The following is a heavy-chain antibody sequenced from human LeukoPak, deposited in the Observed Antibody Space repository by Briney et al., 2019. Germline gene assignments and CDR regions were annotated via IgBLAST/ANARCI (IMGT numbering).Heavy chain of an antibody. CDR1: GGSISSHY. CDR3: ARAKRRDVAVDY. J-gene: IGHJ4*02. CDR2: IYYSGST. Sequence: PSETLSLTCTVSGGSISSHYWSWIRQPPGKGLEWIGYIYYSGSTNYNPSLKSRVTISVDTSKNQFSLKLSSVTAADTAVYYCARAKRRDVAVDYWGQGTLVTVSS. D-gene: IGHD5-24*01. V-gene: IGHV4-59*11.